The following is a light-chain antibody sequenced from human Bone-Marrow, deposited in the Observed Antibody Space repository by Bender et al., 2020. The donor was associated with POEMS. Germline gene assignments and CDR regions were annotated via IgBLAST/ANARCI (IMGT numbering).Light chain of an antibody. CDR2: STK. CDR1: SGSVSTNYY. Sequence: QTVVTQEPSFSVSPGEKVTLTCGLSSGSVSTNYYPSCYQQTPGQNPRTLLYSTKTRSSGVPNRFSGFIHGNKAALTITGAQAEDESDYYCVLYMGSGLLVFGGGTRLAVL. CDR3: VLYMGSGLLV. J-gene: IGLJ2*01. V-gene: IGLV8-61*01.